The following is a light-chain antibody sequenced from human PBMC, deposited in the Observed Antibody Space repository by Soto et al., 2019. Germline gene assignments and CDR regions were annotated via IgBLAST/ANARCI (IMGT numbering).Light chain of an antibody. CDR2: MGS. CDR3: MQALQTPLT. J-gene: IGKJ4*01. Sequence: DIVMTQSPVSLPVTPGETASISCRSSQSLLHSHGYTYLDWYLQQPGQSPQLLIYMGSTRASGVPDRFSGSGSGTDFTLKISRVEAEDVGVYYCMQALQTPLTFGGGTKVEIK. CDR1: QSLLHSHGYTY. V-gene: IGKV2-28*01.